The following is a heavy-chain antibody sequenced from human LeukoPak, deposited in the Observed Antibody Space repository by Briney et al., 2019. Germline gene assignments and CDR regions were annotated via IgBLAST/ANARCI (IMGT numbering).Heavy chain of an antibody. CDR1: GYPIGLDYY. CDR2: FHRGRI. D-gene: IGHD5-24*01. J-gene: IGHJ5*02. CDR3: ARAPSSYESGNGYPNLGWLDP. V-gene: IGHV4-38-2*02. Sequence: SETLSLTCKVSGYPIGLDYYWVWIRQAPGRGLQWIGGFHRGRIQYNSALKSRVTISIDSSKNQFSLRMWPVTAADAAFYFCARAPSSYESGNGYPNLGWLDPWGQGALVTVSS.